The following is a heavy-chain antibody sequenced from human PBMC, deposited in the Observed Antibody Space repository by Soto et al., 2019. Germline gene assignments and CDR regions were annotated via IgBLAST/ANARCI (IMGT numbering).Heavy chain of an antibody. D-gene: IGHD2-2*01. V-gene: IGHV1-18*01. Sequence: ASVNVSCKASGYTFTSYVSSWVRQAPGQGLEWVGWISAYNGNSNYAQKYHGRVTMTTDTSTNTAYMEMSSLRSDDTAVYYCARIADCSTTSCSFPSRFHIRGYYYYYGLDVWGQGTTVTVSS. CDR3: ARIADCSTTSCSFPSRFHIRGYYYYYGLDV. J-gene: IGHJ6*02. CDR2: ISAYNGNS. CDR1: GYTFTSYV.